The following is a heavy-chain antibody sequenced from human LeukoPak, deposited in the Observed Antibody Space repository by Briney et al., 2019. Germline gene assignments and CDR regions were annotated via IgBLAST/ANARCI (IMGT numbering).Heavy chain of an antibody. CDR3: ARASRSSGCHY. D-gene: IGHD6-19*01. V-gene: IGHV4-61*01. J-gene: IGHJ4*02. Sequence: PSQTLSLTCTVSGGSISSSSYYWSWIRQPPGKGLEWIGYIYYSGSTNYNPSLKSRVTISVDTSKNQFSLKLSSVTAADTAVYYCARASRSSGCHYWGQGTLVTVSS. CDR2: IYYSGST. CDR1: GGSISSSSYY.